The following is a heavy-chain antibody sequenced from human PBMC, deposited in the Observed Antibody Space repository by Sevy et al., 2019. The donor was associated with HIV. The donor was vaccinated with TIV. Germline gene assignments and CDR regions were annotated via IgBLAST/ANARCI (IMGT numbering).Heavy chain of an antibody. CDR1: GFTFSSYW. CDR3: SRDYSGCYYYSRYCFDY. D-gene: IGHD1-26*01. J-gene: IGHJ4*02. Sequence: GGSLRLSCAASGFTFSSYWMSWVRQAPGKGLEWVANIKQDGSGKYYVDSGKGRFTISRDNAKNSLYLQMNSLRAADTAVYYCSRDYSGCYYYSRYCFDYWGQGTLVTVSS. V-gene: IGHV3-7*03. CDR2: IKQDGSGK.